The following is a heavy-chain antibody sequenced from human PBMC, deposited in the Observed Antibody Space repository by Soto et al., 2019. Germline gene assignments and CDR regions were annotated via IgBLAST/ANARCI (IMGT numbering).Heavy chain of an antibody. J-gene: IGHJ4*02. CDR2: IIPLFGTA. V-gene: IGHV1-69*01. D-gene: IGHD3-22*01. Sequence: QVQLVQSGADVKKPESSVKVSCKASGGTFNIYSISWVRQAPGQGLEWMGGIIPLFGTAYYAQEFQGRVTITADESTSTAYMELSSLRSEDTAVYFCARGASTHYYDSSGYYKGPLDYWGQGTLVTVSS. CDR1: GGTFNIYS. CDR3: ARGASTHYYDSSGYYKGPLDY.